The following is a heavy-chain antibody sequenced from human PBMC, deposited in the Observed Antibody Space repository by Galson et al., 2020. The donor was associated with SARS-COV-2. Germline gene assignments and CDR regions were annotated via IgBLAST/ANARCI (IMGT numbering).Heavy chain of an antibody. Sequence: ASVKVSCKASGYTFTGYYMHWVRQAPGQGLEWMGWINPNSGGTNYAQKFQGWVTMTRDTSISTAYMELSRLRSDDTAVYYCARDWSASGSYFDYWGQGTLVTVSS. J-gene: IGHJ4*02. V-gene: IGHV1-2*04. D-gene: IGHD1-26*01. CDR2: INPNSGGT. CDR1: GYTFTGYY. CDR3: ARDWSASGSYFDY.